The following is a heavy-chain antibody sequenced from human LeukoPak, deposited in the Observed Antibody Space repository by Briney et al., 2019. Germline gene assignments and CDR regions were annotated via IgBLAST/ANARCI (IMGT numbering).Heavy chain of an antibody. D-gene: IGHD1-20*01. V-gene: IGHV3-15*01. Sequence: GGSLRLSCAASGFTFSSYAMSWVRQAPGKGLEWVGRIKSKADGETIDYAAPVKGRFTFSGDDSKNMLYLQMNSLKSEDTAVYYCSTLTSRGLSDSWGQGTLVTVSS. J-gene: IGHJ4*02. CDR2: IKSKADGETI. CDR1: GFTFSSYA. CDR3: STLTSRGLSDS.